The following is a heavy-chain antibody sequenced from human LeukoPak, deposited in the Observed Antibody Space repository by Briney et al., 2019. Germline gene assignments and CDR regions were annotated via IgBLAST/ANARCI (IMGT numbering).Heavy chain of an antibody. CDR1: GGTFISYA. CDR3: ARDGDYGDYGRWFDP. CDR2: IIPIFGTA. Sequence: SVNVSCKASGGTFISYAISWVRQAPGQGLEWMGGIIPIFGTANYAQKFQGRVTITADESTSTAYMELSSLRSEDTAVYYCARDGDYGDYGRWFDPWGQGTTVTVSS. J-gene: IGHJ5*01. V-gene: IGHV1-69*13. D-gene: IGHD4-17*01.